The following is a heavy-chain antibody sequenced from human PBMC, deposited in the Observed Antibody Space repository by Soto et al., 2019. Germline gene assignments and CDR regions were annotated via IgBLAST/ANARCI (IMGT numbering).Heavy chain of an antibody. CDR2: IGLSSTYT. D-gene: IGHD3-22*01. Sequence: PGGSLRLSCAASGFTLSDYYMSWIRQAPGKGLEWVSYIGLSSTYTGYADSVKGRFTISRDNAKNSLYLQMNSLRAEDTAVYYCARVSGYYDSSGYSLDYWGQGTLVTVSS. CDR3: ARVSGYYDSSGYSLDY. J-gene: IGHJ4*02. V-gene: IGHV3-11*06. CDR1: GFTLSDYY.